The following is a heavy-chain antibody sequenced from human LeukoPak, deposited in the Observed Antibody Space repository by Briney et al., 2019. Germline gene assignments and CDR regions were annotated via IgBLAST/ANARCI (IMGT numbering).Heavy chain of an antibody. CDR1: GFPFSSYS. Sequence: GGSLRLSCAASGFPFSSYSMNWVRQAPGEGLEWVSYISSSRTTSYADSVKGRFTTSRDNAKNSLYLQMNSLRVEDTAVYYCARPYSGYDADWFDPWGQGTLVTVSS. D-gene: IGHD5-12*01. J-gene: IGHJ5*02. CDR2: ISSSRTT. V-gene: IGHV3-48*01. CDR3: ARPYSGYDADWFDP.